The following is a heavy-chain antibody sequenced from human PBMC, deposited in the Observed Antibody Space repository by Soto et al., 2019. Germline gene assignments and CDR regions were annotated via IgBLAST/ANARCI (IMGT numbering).Heavy chain of an antibody. Sequence: GGSLRLSCAASGFTFSSYAMHWVRQTPGKGLEWVAAISYDGTYKYCADSVKGRFTISRDNAKNSLYLQMNSLRAEDTAVYYCARDLHDYGVGYDYWGQGTLVTVSS. CDR3: ARDLHDYGVGYDY. J-gene: IGHJ4*02. CDR1: GFTFSSYA. V-gene: IGHV3-30*04. D-gene: IGHD4-17*01. CDR2: ISYDGTYK.